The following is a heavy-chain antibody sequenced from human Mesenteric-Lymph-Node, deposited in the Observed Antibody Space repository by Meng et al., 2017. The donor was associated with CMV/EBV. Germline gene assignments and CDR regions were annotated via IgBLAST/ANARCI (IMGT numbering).Heavy chain of an antibody. J-gene: IGHJ3*02. D-gene: IGHD3-22*01. CDR3: AKDRDLRYDSSGYYQWDAFDI. Sequence: AMSWVRQAPGKGLEWVSAISGSGTSTYSAVSVKGRFTISRDNSKSTLYLQMNSLRAEDTAVYYCAKDRDLRYDSSGYYQWDAFDIWGQGTMVTVSS. CDR1: A. V-gene: IGHV3-23*01. CDR2: ISGSGTST.